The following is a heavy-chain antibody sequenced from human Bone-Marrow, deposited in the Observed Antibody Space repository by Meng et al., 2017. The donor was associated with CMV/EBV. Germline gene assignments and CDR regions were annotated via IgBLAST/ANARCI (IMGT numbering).Heavy chain of an antibody. CDR2: IIPILGIA. D-gene: IGHD5-18*01. V-gene: IGHV1-69*10. CDR1: GGTFSSYA. J-gene: IGHJ4*02. Sequence: VSYKASGGTFSSYAISWVRQAPGQGLEWMGGIIPILGIANYAQKFQGRVTITADKSTSTAYMELSSLRSEDTAVYYCARADTALDYWGQGTLVTVSS. CDR3: ARADTALDY.